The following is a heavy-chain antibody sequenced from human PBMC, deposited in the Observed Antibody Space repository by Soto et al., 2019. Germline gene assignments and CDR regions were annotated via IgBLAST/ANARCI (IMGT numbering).Heavy chain of an antibody. CDR1: GGTFSSYA. CDR2: IIPIFGTA. Sequence: QVQLVQSGAEVKKPGSSVKVSCKASGGTFSSYAISWVRQAPGQGLEWMGGIIPIFGTANYAQKFQGRVTITADESTSTAYMELSSLRSEETAVYYCARGTIVVVPAAIPGGDYYYGMDVWGQGTTVTVSS. V-gene: IGHV1-69*01. D-gene: IGHD2-2*02. J-gene: IGHJ6*02. CDR3: ARGTIVVVPAAIPGGDYYYGMDV.